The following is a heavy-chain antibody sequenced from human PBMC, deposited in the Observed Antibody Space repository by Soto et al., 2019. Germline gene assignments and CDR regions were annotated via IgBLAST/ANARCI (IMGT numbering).Heavy chain of an antibody. CDR3: ARDFTGGYSYGRGLL. D-gene: IGHD5-18*01. Sequence: QVQLQESGPGLVKPSQTLSLTCTVSGGSISSGDYYWSWIRQPPGKGLEWIGYIYYSGSTYYNPSLKSRVTISVDTSKNQFSLKLSSVTAADTAVYYCARDFTGGYSYGRGLLWGQGTLSPSPQ. V-gene: IGHV4-30-4*01. CDR1: GGSISSGDYY. J-gene: IGHJ4*02. CDR2: IYYSGST.